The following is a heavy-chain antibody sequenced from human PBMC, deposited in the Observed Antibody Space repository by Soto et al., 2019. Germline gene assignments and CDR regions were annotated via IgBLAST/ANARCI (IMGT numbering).Heavy chain of an antibody. CDR2: ISSSSSYI. Sequence: PGGSLRLSCAASGFTFSSYSMNWVRQAPGKGLEWVSSISSSSSYIYYADSVKGRFTISRDNAKNSLYLQMNSLRAEDTAVYSCARGFGPLRYFDYWGQGTLVTVSS. J-gene: IGHJ4*02. CDR3: ARGFGPLRYFDY. CDR1: GFTFSSYS. D-gene: IGHD3-10*01. V-gene: IGHV3-21*01.